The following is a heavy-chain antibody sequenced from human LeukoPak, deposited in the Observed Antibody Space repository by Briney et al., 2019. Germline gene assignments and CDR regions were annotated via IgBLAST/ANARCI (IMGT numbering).Heavy chain of an antibody. CDR1: GFTFSNAW. D-gene: IGHD3-10*01. Sequence: GGSLRLSCAAYGFTFSNAWMSWVRQAPGKGLEWVGRIKSKTDGGTTDYAAPVKGRFTISRDDSKNTQYLQMNSLKTEDTAVYYCTTMVRGTPPRYWGQGTLVTVSS. CDR3: TTMVRGTPPRY. CDR2: IKSKTDGGTT. V-gene: IGHV3-15*01. J-gene: IGHJ4*02.